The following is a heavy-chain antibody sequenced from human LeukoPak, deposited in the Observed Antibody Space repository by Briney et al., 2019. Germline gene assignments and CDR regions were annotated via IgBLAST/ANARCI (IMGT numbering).Heavy chain of an antibody. J-gene: IGHJ4*02. Sequence: GGSLRLSYESSGFTFSSHSMIWVRQAPGKGLEWVSSISDGSTYIHYADSVKGRFTISRDDAKNSLFLHMDSLRAEDAAVYYCARDTFANIGEYYGMGHDYWDQGTLVTVSS. CDR1: GFTFSSHS. V-gene: IGHV3-21*01. CDR2: ISDGSTYI. CDR3: ARDTFANIGEYYGMGHDY. D-gene: IGHD2/OR15-2a*01.